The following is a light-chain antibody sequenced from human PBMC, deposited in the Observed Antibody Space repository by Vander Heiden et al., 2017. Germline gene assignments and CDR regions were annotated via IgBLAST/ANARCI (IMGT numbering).Light chain of an antibody. J-gene: IGKJ1*01. CDR1: QSIDNY. V-gene: IGKV1-39*01. CDR3: LQSDSTPQT. Sequence: DIQMTQSPSSLSASVGDRVTITCRASQSIDNYLNWYHQTPGKAPKLLVYSASRLQSGVPSRFSGSGSGTDFTLTISRLQPEDFATYYCLQSDSTPQTFGQGTTVVIK. CDR2: SAS.